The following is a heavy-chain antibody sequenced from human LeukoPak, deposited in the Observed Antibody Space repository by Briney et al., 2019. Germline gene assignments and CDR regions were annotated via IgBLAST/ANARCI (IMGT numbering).Heavy chain of an antibody. V-gene: IGHV3-23*01. J-gene: IGHJ4*02. D-gene: IGHD6-13*01. Sequence: GGSPRLSCAASGFTFSNHAMTWVRQAPGKGLEWVSAISASGDATWYADSVKGRFTISRDNSKNTLYLQMNSLRPEDTAVYYCAKTPYSSSWQAYYFDYWGQGTLVTVSS. CDR2: ISASGDAT. CDR3: AKTPYSSSWQAYYFDY. CDR1: GFTFSNHA.